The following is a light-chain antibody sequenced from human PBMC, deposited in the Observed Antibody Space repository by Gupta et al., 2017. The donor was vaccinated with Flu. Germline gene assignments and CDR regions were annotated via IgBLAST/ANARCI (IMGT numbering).Light chain of an antibody. V-gene: IGKV1-5*03. CDR2: KAS. CDR1: QSISSW. Sequence: PSTLSASAGDSVTITCRASQSISSWLAWYLQKPGKAPKLLIYKASILQNGVPSRFSGTGSGTEFTLTIRSLQPDDFATYYCHQYNSYSWTFGQGTKVEIK. J-gene: IGKJ1*01. CDR3: HQYNSYSWT.